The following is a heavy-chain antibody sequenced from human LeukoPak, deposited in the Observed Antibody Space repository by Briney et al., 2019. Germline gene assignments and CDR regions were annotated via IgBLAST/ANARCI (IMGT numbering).Heavy chain of an antibody. CDR2: IRYDGSNK. J-gene: IGHJ4*02. D-gene: IGHD1-26*01. CDR1: VFTFSGYG. Sequence: GGSLRLSCAASVFTFSGYGMHWVRQAPGKGLEWVAFIRYDGSNKYYADSVKGRFTISRYNSKNTLYLQMNSLRAEDTAVYYCAKVRGALYFFDYWGQGALVTVSS. V-gene: IGHV3-30*02. CDR3: AKVRGALYFFDY.